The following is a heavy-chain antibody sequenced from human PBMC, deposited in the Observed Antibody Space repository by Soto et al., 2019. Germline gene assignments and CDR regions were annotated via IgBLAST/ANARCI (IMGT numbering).Heavy chain of an antibody. Sequence: ASVKVSCKASGYTFTSYDINWVRQATGQGLEWMGWMNPNSGNTGYAQKFQGRVTITRNASISTAYMELSSLRSEDTAVYYCARDKRDSGRPFWGYYYYYMDVWGKGTTVTVSS. CDR2: MNPNSGNT. CDR1: GYTFTSYD. J-gene: IGHJ6*03. V-gene: IGHV1-8*01. D-gene: IGHD3-16*01. CDR3: ARDKRDSGRPFWGYYYYYMDV.